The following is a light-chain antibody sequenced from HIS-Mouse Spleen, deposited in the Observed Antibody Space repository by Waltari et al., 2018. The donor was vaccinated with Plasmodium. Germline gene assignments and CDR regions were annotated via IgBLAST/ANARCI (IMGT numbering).Light chain of an antibody. Sequence: QSALTQPASVSGSPGQSITISCTGTRSASGGYNYVPWSQQHPGKAPKLMIYDVSNRPSGVSNRFSGSKSGNTASLTISGLQAEDEADYYCSSYTSSSTLNYVFGTGTKVTVL. V-gene: IGLV2-14*03. CDR2: DVS. J-gene: IGLJ1*01. CDR3: SSYTSSSTLNYV. CDR1: RSASGGYNY.